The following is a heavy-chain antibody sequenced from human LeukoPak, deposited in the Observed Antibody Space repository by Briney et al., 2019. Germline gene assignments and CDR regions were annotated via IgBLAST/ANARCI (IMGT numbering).Heavy chain of an antibody. CDR3: ARDQGSGWPDY. J-gene: IGHJ4*02. CDR1: GFTFSTSG. D-gene: IGHD6-19*01. Sequence: GRSLRLSCAASGFTFSTSGMHWVRQAPGKGLEWVAVISNDGSIKYYTDSVKGRFTISRDNSKNTLYLQMNSLRAEDTAVYYCARDQGSGWPDYWGQGTLVTVSS. CDR2: ISNDGSIK. V-gene: IGHV3-30*03.